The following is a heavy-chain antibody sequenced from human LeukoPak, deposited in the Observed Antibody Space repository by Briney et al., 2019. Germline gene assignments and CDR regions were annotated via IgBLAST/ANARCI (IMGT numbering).Heavy chain of an antibody. D-gene: IGHD2-8*02. J-gene: IGHJ3*02. Sequence: GGSLRLSCAASGFTFDDYAMHWVRQAPGKGLEWLSGISWNSVTIVYADSVKGRFTISRDNAKNSLYLQMNSLRAEDMALYYCAKDEFVASDFTGAFDIWGQGTMVTVSS. CDR2: ISWNSVTI. CDR1: GFTFDDYA. V-gene: IGHV3-9*03. CDR3: AKDEFVASDFTGAFDI.